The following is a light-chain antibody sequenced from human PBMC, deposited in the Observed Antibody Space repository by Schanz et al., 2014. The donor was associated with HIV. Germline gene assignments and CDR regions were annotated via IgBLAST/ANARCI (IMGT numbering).Light chain of an antibody. Sequence: DIVLTQSPDTLSVPPGERATLSCRASHSVSSNFFAWYQQKPGQAPRLLIFGASNRAAGIPDRFSGSESGTDFNLTISRVEPEDYAVYFCQQYGSPPWTFGQGTKVEVK. CDR2: GAS. CDR3: QQYGSPPWT. CDR1: HSVSSNF. J-gene: IGKJ1*01. V-gene: IGKV3-20*01.